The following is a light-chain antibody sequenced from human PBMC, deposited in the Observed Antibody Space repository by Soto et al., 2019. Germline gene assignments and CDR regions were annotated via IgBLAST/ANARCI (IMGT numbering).Light chain of an antibody. CDR2: SSS. J-gene: IGKJ1*01. CDR3: QQYNNLPPT. V-gene: IGKV3-15*01. CDR1: QRISTN. Sequence: DIEMTQSPPILSVSPGEGATLSGRASQRISTNLAWYQHIPGQAPRLLIVSSSRRPTDVPARFSGSGSGTDFTLTISSLQSEDSAFYYCQQYNNLPPTFGQGTKVDIK.